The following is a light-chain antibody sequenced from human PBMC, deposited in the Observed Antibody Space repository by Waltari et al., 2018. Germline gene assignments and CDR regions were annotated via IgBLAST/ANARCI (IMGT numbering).Light chain of an antibody. CDR2: DDT. Sequence: SVVLSQPPSVSAAPGQTVPISCGKNNIENTYVQWYQQRPGQAPGLVVYDDTARPAGIPERFSGSSSGNTATLTISRVEAGDEADYYCQVWDSDSDHVLFGGGTRLTVL. CDR1: NIENTY. J-gene: IGLJ2*01. CDR3: QVWDSDSDHVL. V-gene: IGLV3-21*02.